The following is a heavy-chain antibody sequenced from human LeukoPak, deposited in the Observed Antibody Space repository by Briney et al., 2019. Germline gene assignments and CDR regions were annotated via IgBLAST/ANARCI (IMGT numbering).Heavy chain of an antibody. V-gene: IGHV1-18*01. Sequence: ASVKVSCKASGYTFTTHGISWVRQAPGQGREWMGWISAYNGNTHYAQNLQGRVTMTTDTSTRAAYMVPRSLRSDDTAVYYCATYGDHGVGAFDIWGQGTMVTVSS. CDR2: ISAYNGNT. CDR3: ATYGDHGVGAFDI. J-gene: IGHJ3*02. CDR1: GYTFTTHG. D-gene: IGHD4-17*01.